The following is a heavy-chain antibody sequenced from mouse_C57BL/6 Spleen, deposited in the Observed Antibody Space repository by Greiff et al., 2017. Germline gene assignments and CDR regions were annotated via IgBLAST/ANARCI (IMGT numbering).Heavy chain of an antibody. CDR3: AREDDVRYFDV. CDR1: GYTFTSYW. V-gene: IGHV1-7*01. Sequence: QVQLQQSGAELAKPGASVKLSCKASGYTFTSYWMHWVKQRPGQGLEWIGYINPSSGYTKYNQKFKDKATLTADKSSSTAYMQLSSLTYEDSAVXYCAREDDVRYFDVWGTGTTVTVSS. D-gene: IGHD2-12*01. CDR2: INPSSGYT. J-gene: IGHJ1*03.